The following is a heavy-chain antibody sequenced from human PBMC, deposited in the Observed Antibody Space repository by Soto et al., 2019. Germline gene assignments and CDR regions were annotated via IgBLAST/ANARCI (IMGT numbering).Heavy chain of an antibody. CDR1: GFTVRSNY. CDR2: IYSGGST. V-gene: IGHV3-53*01. J-gene: IGHJ6*02. CDR3: ARPLWGLRGMYYYYYGMDV. Sequence: VGSLRLSCAASGFTVRSNYMSWVRQAPGKGLEWVSVIYSGGSTYYADSVKGRFTISRDNSKDTLYLQMNSLRAEDTAVYYCARPLWGLRGMYYYYYGMDVWGQGTTVTVSS. D-gene: IGHD1-26*01.